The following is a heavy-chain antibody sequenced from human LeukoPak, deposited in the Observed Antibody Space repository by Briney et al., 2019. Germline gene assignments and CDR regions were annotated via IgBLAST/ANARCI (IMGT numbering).Heavy chain of an antibody. J-gene: IGHJ4*02. CDR1: GGSISSGGYS. CDR3: ARDSVAAGTHPFDY. D-gene: IGHD6-13*01. V-gene: IGHV4-30-2*01. CDR2: IYHSGST. Sequence: SETLSLTCAVSGGSISSGGYSWSWIRQPPGKGLEWIGYIYHSGSTYYNPSLKSRVTISVDRSKNQFSLKLSSVTAADTAVYYCARDSVAAGTHPFDYWGQGTLVTVSS.